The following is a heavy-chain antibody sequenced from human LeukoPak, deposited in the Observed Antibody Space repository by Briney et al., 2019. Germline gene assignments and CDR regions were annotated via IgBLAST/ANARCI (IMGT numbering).Heavy chain of an antibody. J-gene: IGHJ4*02. CDR3: AKGSSSWQWLTPPDY. CDR2: IKQDGSEK. V-gene: IGHV3-7*03. D-gene: IGHD6-19*01. Sequence: GGSLRLSCAASGFTFSSYWMSWVRQAPGKGLEWVANIKQDGSEKYYVDSVKGRFTISRDNSKNTLYLQMNSLRAEDTAVYYCAKGSSSWQWLTPPDYWGQGTLVTVSS. CDR1: GFTFSSYW.